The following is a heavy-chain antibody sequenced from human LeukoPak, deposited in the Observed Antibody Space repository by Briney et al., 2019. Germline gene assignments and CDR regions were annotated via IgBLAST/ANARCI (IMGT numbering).Heavy chain of an antibody. D-gene: IGHD3-22*01. CDR3: ARDDYYDSSGYSDY. V-gene: IGHV3-33*01. CDR1: GFTFSSYG. Sequence: GRSLRLSCAASGFTFSSYGMHWVRQAPGKGLEWVAVIWYDGSNKYYADSVKGRFTISRDNSKNTLYLQMNSLRAENTAVYYCARDDYYDSSGYSDYWGQGTLVTVSS. CDR2: IWYDGSNK. J-gene: IGHJ4*02.